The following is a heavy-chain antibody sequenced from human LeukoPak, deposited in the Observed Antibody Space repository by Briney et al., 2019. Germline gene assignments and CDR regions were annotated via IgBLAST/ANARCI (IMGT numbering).Heavy chain of an antibody. J-gene: IGHJ4*02. CDR1: GGSFSGYY. Sequence: SEALSLTCAVYGGSFSGYYWSWIRQPPGKGLEWIGEINHSGSTNYNPSLKSRVTISVDTSKNQFSLNLSSVTAADTAVYYCARGPRADDSSGYPVDYWGQGTLVTVSS. CDR2: INHSGST. CDR3: ARGPRADDSSGYPVDY. D-gene: IGHD3-22*01. V-gene: IGHV4-34*01.